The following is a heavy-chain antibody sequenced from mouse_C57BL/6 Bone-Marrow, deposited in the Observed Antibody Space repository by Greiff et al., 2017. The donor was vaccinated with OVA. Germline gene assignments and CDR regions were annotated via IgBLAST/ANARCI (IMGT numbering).Heavy chain of an antibody. J-gene: IGHJ2*01. CDR2: INPNTGGT. CDR3: ARSSSYGY. Sequence: EVQLQQSGPELVQPGASVKISCKASGYTFTDYYMNWVKQSHGKSLEWIGDINPNTGGTSYNQKFKGKATLTVDKSSSTAYMELRSLTSEDSAVYYCARSSSYGYWGQGTTLTVSS. V-gene: IGHV1-26*01. CDR1: GYTFTDYY. D-gene: IGHD1-1*01.